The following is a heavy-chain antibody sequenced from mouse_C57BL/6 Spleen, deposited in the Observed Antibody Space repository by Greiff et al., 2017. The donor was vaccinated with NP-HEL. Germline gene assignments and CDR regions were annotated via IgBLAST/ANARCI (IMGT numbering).Heavy chain of an antibody. CDR3: ARGADGYYAWFAY. J-gene: IGHJ3*01. CDR1: GFSLSTSGMG. CDR2: IYWDDDK. D-gene: IGHD2-3*01. Sequence: VKLMESGPGILQSSQTLSLTCSFSGFSLSTSGMGVSWIRQPSGKGLEWLAHIYWDDDKRYNPSLKSRLTISKDTSRNQVFLKITSVDTADTATYYCARGADGYYAWFAYWGQGTLVTVSA. V-gene: IGHV8-12*01.